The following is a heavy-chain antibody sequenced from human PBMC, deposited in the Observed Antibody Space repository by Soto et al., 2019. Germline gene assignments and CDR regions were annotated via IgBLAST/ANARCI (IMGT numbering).Heavy chain of an antibody. Sequence: QSPTLSLTCAISGDSVSSNSAAWNWIRQSPSRGLEWLGRTYYRSKWYNDYAVSVKSRITINPDTSKNQFSLQLNSVTPEDTAVYYCARGWGSPNRNYYFDYWGQGTLVTVSS. J-gene: IGHJ4*02. CDR3: ARGWGSPNRNYYFDY. D-gene: IGHD1-1*01. CDR2: TYYRSKWYN. V-gene: IGHV6-1*01. CDR1: GDSVSSNSAA.